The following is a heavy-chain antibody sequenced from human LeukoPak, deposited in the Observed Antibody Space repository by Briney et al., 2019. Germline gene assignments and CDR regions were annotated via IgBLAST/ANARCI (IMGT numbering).Heavy chain of an antibody. CDR2: MNPNSGNT. CDR3: ARDRVPYDFWSGYFDIYFDY. D-gene: IGHD3-3*01. J-gene: IGHJ4*02. Sequence: ASVKVSCKASGYAFTSYDINWVRQATGQGLEWMGWMNPNSGNTGYAQKFQGRVTMTTDTSTSTAYMELRSLRSDDTAVYYCARDRVPYDFWSGYFDIYFDYWGQGTLVTVSS. CDR1: GYAFTSYD. V-gene: IGHV1-8*01.